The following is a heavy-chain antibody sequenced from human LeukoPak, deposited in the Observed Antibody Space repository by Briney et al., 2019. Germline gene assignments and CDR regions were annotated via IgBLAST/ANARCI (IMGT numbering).Heavy chain of an antibody. CDR3: AREVTQLAGPRLFDY. D-gene: IGHD6-6*01. CDR1: GDSVSSNSAA. J-gene: IGHJ4*02. V-gene: IGHV6-1*01. Sequence: SQTRSLTCAISGDSVSSNSAAWNWIRQSPSRGLEWLGRTYYRSKWYNDYAVSVKSRITINPDTSKNQFSLQLNSVTPEDTAVYYCAREVTQLAGPRLFDYWGQGTLVTVSS. CDR2: TYYRSKWYN.